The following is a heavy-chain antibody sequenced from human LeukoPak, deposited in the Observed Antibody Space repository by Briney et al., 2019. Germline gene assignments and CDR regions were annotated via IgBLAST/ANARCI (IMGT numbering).Heavy chain of an antibody. CDR3: ARAHRGDAFDI. Sequence: GGSLRLSCAASGFTFSSYSMNWVRQAPGKGLEWVSYISSSSSTIYYADSVKGRFTISRDNAKNSLYLQMNSLRAEDTAVYYCARAHRGDAFDIWGQGTMVTVSS. J-gene: IGHJ3*02. CDR2: ISSSSSTI. V-gene: IGHV3-48*01. D-gene: IGHD1-14*01. CDR1: GFTFSSYS.